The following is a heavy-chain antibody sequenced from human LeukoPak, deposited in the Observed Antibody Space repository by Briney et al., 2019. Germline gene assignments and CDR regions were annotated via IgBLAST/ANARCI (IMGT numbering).Heavy chain of an antibody. CDR1: GGSISSGSYY. J-gene: IGHJ3*02. CDR2: IYTSGST. Sequence: PSETLSLTCTVSGGSISSGSYYWSWIRQPAGKGLEWIGRIYTSGSTNYNPSLKSRVTISVDTSKNQFSLKLSSVTAADTAVYYCARDQRGYYGTLGAFDIWGQGTMVTVSS. V-gene: IGHV4-61*02. CDR3: ARDQRGYYGTLGAFDI. D-gene: IGHD3-3*01.